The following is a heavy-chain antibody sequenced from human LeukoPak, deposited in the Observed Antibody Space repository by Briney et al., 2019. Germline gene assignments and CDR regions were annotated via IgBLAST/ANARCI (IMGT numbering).Heavy chain of an antibody. CDR3: VREGGYCSGDTCFKWFDT. CDR1: GLIVSSTY. J-gene: IGHJ5*02. CDR2: TYNGGST. Sequence: GGSLTLSCAASGLIVSSTYMNWVRQAPGKGLEWVSVTYNGGSTYYADSVTGRFSISRDNSKNTLNLQMNSLTVEDTAAYYCVREGGYCSGDTCFKWFDTWGQGILVTVSS. V-gene: IGHV3-53*01. D-gene: IGHD2-15*01.